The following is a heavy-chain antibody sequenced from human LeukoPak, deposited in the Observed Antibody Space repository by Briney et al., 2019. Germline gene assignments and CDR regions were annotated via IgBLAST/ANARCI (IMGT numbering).Heavy chain of an antibody. J-gene: IGHJ4*02. Sequence: GGSLRLSCAASGFIFSSHGMNGVGQARGEGGEWVSGISPSCDITSSADSVKRPFTISRDNAKQSLYLQINSLRAEHTPVYYCARGTLSSGSESYDYWGQGTLVIVSS. D-gene: IGHD3-10*01. CDR1: GFIFSSHG. CDR2: ISPSCDIT. V-gene: IGHV3-48*03. CDR3: ARGTLSSGSESYDY.